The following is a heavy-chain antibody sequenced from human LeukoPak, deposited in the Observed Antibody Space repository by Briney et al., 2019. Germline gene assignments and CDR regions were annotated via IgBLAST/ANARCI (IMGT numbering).Heavy chain of an antibody. CDR2: IYYSGST. J-gene: IGHJ4*02. V-gene: IGHV4-59*01. Sequence: SETLSLTCTVSGGSISSYYWSWIRQPPGKGLEWIGYIYYSGSTDYNPSLKSRVTISVDTSKNQFSLKLSSVTAADTAVYYCATYRHEYCSGGSCYSGFDYWGQGTLVTVSS. CDR3: ATYRHEYCSGGSCYSGFDY. D-gene: IGHD2-15*01. CDR1: GGSISSYY.